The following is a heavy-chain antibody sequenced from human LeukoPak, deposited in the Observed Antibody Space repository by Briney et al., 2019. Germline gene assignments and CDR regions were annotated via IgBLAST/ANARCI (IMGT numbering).Heavy chain of an antibody. CDR1: GFTFSNVW. CDR2: ITESASST. J-gene: IGHJ4*02. V-gene: IGHV3-23*01. D-gene: IGHD2/OR15-2a*01. Sequence: PGGSLRLSCAASGFTFSNVWMSWVRQVPGKGLEWVSTITESASSTYYADSVKGRFTISRDNSKNTLYLQINSLRAEDTAVYYCARGVSSFSLDYWGQGTLVTVSS. CDR3: ARGVSSFSLDY.